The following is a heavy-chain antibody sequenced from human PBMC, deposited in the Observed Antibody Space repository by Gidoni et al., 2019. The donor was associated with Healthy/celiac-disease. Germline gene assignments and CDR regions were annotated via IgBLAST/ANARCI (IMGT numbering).Heavy chain of an antibody. CDR2: IWYDGSNK. CDR3: ARGASAPAPVPGSSGYDPRYDAFDI. Sequence: QVQLVESGGGVVQPGRSLRLSCAASRFTFSSYGMHWVRPAPGTGLGWVAVIWYDGSNKYYADSVKCRFTISRDNSKNTLYLQMNSLRAEDTAVYYCARGASAPAPVPGSSGYDPRYDAFDIWGQGTMVTVSS. J-gene: IGHJ3*02. D-gene: IGHD3-22*01. V-gene: IGHV3-33*01. CDR1: RFTFSSYG.